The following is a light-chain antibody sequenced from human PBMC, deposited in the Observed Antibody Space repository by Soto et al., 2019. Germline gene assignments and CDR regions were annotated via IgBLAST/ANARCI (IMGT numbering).Light chain of an antibody. CDR1: QTVSSNY. V-gene: IGKV3D-20*02. J-gene: IGKJ1*01. CDR2: GAS. CDR3: QQRVT. Sequence: EIILTQSPDTLSLSPGERATLSCRASQTVSSNYLAWCQQRPGQAPRLLIYGASTRAAGIPARFSGSGSGTDFTLTISSLEPEDFAVYYCQQRVTFGQGTKVDIK.